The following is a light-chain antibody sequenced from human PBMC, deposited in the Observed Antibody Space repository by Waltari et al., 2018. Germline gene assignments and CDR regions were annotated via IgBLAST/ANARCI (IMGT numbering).Light chain of an antibody. CDR2: EVS. CDR3: SSYGGSNNVL. CDR1: SSDVGGHNY. Sequence: QSALTQPPSASWSPGQSVTISCTGSSSDVGGHNYVSWYQQQPGKAPKLLMYEVSKRPSGVPDRFSASMSGNTASLTVSGLQAEDEADYYCSSYGGSNNVLFGGGTKLTVL. V-gene: IGLV2-8*01. J-gene: IGLJ2*01.